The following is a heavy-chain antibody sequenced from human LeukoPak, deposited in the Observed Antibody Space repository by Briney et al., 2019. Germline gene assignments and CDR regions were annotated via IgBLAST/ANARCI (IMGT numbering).Heavy chain of an antibody. CDR1: GGSISSGSYY. V-gene: IGHV4-61*02. J-gene: IGHJ5*02. Sequence: SETLSLTCTVSGGSISSGSYYWSWIRQPAGKGLEWIGRIYTSGSTNYNPSLKSRVTISVDTSKNQFSLKLSSVTAADTAVYYCARDLWEDYYGSGSYMVDPWGQGTLVTVSS. D-gene: IGHD3-10*01. CDR2: IYTSGST. CDR3: ARDLWEDYYGSGSYMVDP.